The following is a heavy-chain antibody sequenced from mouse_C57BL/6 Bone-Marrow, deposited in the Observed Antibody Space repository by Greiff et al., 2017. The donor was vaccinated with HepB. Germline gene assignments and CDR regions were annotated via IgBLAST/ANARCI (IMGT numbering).Heavy chain of an antibody. CDR3: ARGRDYGFFFDY. J-gene: IGHJ2*01. CDR1: GYAFSSYW. Sequence: QVQLKESGAELVKPGASVKISCKASGYAFSSYWMNWVKQRPGKGLEWIGQIYPGDGDTNYNGKFKGKANLTADKSSSTAYMQLSSLTSEDSAVYFCARGRDYGFFFDYWGQGTTLTVSS. CDR2: IYPGDGDT. D-gene: IGHD2-2*01. V-gene: IGHV1-80*01.